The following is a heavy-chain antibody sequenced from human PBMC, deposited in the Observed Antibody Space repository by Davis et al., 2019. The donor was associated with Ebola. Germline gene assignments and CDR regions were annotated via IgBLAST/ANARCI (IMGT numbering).Heavy chain of an antibody. D-gene: IGHD6-13*01. Sequence: GESLKISCAASGFTFSSYWMSWVRQAPGKGLEWVANIKQDGSEKYYVDSVKGRFTISRDNAKNSLYLQMNSLRAEDTALYYCAREGRLAAAGNSYYYYYGMDVWGQGTTVTVSS. J-gene: IGHJ6*02. CDR3: AREGRLAAAGNSYYYYYGMDV. CDR2: IKQDGSEK. CDR1: GFTFSSYW. V-gene: IGHV3-7*01.